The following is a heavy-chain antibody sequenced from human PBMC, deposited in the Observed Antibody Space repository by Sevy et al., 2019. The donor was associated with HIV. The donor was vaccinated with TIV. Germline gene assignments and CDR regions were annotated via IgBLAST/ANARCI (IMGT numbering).Heavy chain of an antibody. D-gene: IGHD3-22*01. J-gene: IGHJ4*02. Sequence: GWSLRLSCAASGFTFNNYGMNWVRQAPGKGLEWVAAITSGGDRTYLADSVKGRFTISRDNSKKTLFLQMNSLRGDDTAVYYCAKSRQSGSYYDGSGYYHFDYWGQGTLVTVSS. CDR3: AKSRQSGSYYDGSGYYHFDY. CDR1: GFTFNNYG. CDR2: ITSGGDRT. V-gene: IGHV3-23*01.